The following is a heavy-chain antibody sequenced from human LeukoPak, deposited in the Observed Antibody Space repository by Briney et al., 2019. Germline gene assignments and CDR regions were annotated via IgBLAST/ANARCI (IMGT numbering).Heavy chain of an antibody. J-gene: IGHJ3*02. CDR1: GYTFTGYY. V-gene: IGHV1-69*13. Sequence: GASVKVSCKASGYTFTGYYMHWVRQAPGQGLEWMGGIIPIFGTANYAQRFQGRVTITADESTSTAYMELSSLRSEDTAVYYCARDQLRYCGGDCYAFDIWGQGTMVTVSS. CDR3: ARDQLRYCGGDCYAFDI. CDR2: IIPIFGTA. D-gene: IGHD2-21*02.